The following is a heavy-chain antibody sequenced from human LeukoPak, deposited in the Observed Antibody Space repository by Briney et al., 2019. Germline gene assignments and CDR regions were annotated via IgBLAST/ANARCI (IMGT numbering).Heavy chain of an antibody. J-gene: IGHJ5*02. Sequence: SETLSLTCTVSGGSISSYYWSWIRQPAGKGLEWIGRIYTSGSTNYNPSLKSRVTMSVDTSKNQFSLKLSPVTAADTAVYYCARDTHDGDWFDPWGQGTLVTVSS. CDR2: IYTSGST. V-gene: IGHV4-4*07. CDR1: GGSISSYY. CDR3: ARDTHDGDWFDP. D-gene: IGHD3-16*01.